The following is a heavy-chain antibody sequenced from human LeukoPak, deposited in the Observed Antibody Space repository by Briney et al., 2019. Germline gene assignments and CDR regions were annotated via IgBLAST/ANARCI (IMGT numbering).Heavy chain of an antibody. V-gene: IGHV4-34*01. CDR2: INHSGST. Sequence: SETLSLTCAVYGGSFSGYYWSWIRQPPGKGLEWIGEINHSGSTNYNPSLKSRVTISVDTSKNQFSLKLSSVTAADTAVYYCAGGLRRRAGYSGSSGPLDYWGQGTLVTVSS. J-gene: IGHJ4*02. D-gene: IGHD6-6*01. CDR1: GGSFSGYY. CDR3: AGGLRRRAGYSGSSGPLDY.